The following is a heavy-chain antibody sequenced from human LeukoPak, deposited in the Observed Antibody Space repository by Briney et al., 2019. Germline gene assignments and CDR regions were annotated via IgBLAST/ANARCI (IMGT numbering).Heavy chain of an antibody. D-gene: IGHD3-10*01. CDR2: ISYDGTNK. CDR3: ARVRDGSVRGGFDL. Sequence: PGGSLRLSCTASGFSFSNYAVHWVRQSPGKGLEWVATISYDGTNKYYGDFVQGRFTISKDRPQNTLFLQMNSLRTDDTAMYYCARVRDGSVRGGFDLWGQGTLVSVSS. CDR1: GFSFSNYA. V-gene: IGHV3-30-3*01. J-gene: IGHJ3*01.